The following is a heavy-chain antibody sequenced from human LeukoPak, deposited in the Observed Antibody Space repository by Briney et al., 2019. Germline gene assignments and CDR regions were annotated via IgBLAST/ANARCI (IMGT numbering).Heavy chain of an antibody. CDR2: INPNSGGT. D-gene: IGHD3-3*01. CDR1: GYTFTGYY. J-gene: IGHJ5*02. V-gene: IGHV1-2*06. Sequence: GASVKVSCKASGYTFTGYYIHWVRQAPGQGLEWMGRINPNSGGTNYAQKFQGRVTITRDTSISTAYMELSSLRSDDTAVYYCARITYDFWSGYYMPDDPWGQGTLVTVSS. CDR3: ARITYDFWSGYYMPDDP.